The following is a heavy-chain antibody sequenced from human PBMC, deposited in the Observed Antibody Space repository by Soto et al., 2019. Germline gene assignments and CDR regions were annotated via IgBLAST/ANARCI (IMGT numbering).Heavy chain of an antibody. V-gene: IGHV4-30-2*01. J-gene: IGHJ5*02. CDR1: GGSISSGDYC. CDR3: ARVVVAAKGGWFDP. Sequence: QLQLQESGSGLVKPSQTLSLTCAVSGGSISSGDYCWSWIRQAPGKGLEWIGYMYNSGSTYYNPSLKSRVTISVDRSKNPFSLKLSSVTAADTAVYYCARVVVAAKGGWFDPWGQGTLVTVSS. D-gene: IGHD2-15*01. CDR2: MYNSGST.